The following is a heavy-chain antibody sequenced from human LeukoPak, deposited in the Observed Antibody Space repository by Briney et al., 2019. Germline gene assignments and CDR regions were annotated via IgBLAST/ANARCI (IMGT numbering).Heavy chain of an antibody. CDR1: GYTFTSYG. CDR2: INTNTGNP. CDR3: ARMSYYYDSSGYPFDY. V-gene: IGHV7-4-1*02. Sequence: ASVKVSCKASGYTFTSYGISWVRQAPGQGLEWMGWINTNTGNPTYAQGFTGRFVFSLDTSVSTAYLQISSLKAEDTAVYYCARMSYYYDSSGYPFDYWGQGTLVTVSS. D-gene: IGHD3-22*01. J-gene: IGHJ4*02.